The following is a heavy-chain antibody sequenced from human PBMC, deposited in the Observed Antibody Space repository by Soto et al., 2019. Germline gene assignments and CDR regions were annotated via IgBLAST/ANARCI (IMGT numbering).Heavy chain of an antibody. Sequence: QVQLVQSGAEVKKPGASVKVSCKASGYTFTRSGISWVRQAPGQGPEWMGWISSYNGDTNYAQTFQGRVTMTTDTATSTAYMELRSLRSDDTAVDYCAREGVALSYYYGMDVWGQGTPVTVSS. J-gene: IGHJ6*02. CDR1: GYTFTRSG. CDR2: ISSYNGDT. CDR3: AREGVALSYYYGMDV. V-gene: IGHV1-18*01. D-gene: IGHD5-12*01.